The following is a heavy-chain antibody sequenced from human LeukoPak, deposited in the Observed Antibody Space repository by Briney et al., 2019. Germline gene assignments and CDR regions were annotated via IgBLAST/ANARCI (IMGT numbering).Heavy chain of an antibody. D-gene: IGHD6-19*01. Sequence: SETLSLTCAVHGGSFSGYYWSWIRQPPGKGLEWIGEINHSGSTNYNPSLKSRVTISVDTSKNQFSLKLSSVTAADTAVYYCARVAHKAGTRPWGQGTLVTVSS. CDR3: ARVAHKAGTRP. CDR1: GGSFSGYY. J-gene: IGHJ5*02. V-gene: IGHV4-34*01. CDR2: INHSGST.